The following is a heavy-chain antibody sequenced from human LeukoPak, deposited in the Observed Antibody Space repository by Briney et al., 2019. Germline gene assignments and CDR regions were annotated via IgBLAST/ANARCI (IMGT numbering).Heavy chain of an antibody. CDR3: TRREDCGGDCPYYFDY. D-gene: IGHD2-21*02. V-gene: IGHV3-23*01. CDR1: GFRLGSYS. Sequence: PGGSLRLSCGASGFRLGSYSMDWVRQAPGKGLEWVSTINTSGGRTYYADSVKGRFTISRDNSKNTLYLQMNSLRAEDTAVYYCTRREDCGGDCPYYFDYWGQGTLVTVSS. J-gene: IGHJ4*02. CDR2: INTSGGRT.